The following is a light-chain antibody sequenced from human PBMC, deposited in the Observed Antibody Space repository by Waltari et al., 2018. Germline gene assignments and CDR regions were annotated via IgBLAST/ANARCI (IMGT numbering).Light chain of an antibody. CDR3: QHYNNYPVA. Sequence: DIQMTQSPSTLSASVGDRVTITCRASQSLSIWLAWYQQKPGNAPKLLISKPFSLESGVPSRFSGSGSGTEFTLTISNLQPDDFATYYCQHYNNYPVAFGQGTKLEI. CDR1: QSLSIW. J-gene: IGKJ2*01. V-gene: IGKV1-5*03. CDR2: KPF.